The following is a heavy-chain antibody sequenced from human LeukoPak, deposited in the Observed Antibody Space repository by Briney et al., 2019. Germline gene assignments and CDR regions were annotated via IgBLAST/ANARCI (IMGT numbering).Heavy chain of an antibody. CDR3: ARLRWLLGDWFDP. Sequence: ASVKVSCKASGYTFTSYDINWVRQATGQGLEWMGWMNPNSGNTGYAQKFQGRVTMTRNTSISTAYMERSSLRSEDTAVYYCARLRWLLGDWFDPWGQGTLVTVSS. V-gene: IGHV1-8*01. D-gene: IGHD3-22*01. CDR1: GYTFTSYD. J-gene: IGHJ5*02. CDR2: MNPNSGNT.